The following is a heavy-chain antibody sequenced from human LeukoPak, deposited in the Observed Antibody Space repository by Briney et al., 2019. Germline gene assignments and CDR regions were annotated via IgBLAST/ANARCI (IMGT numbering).Heavy chain of an antibody. D-gene: IGHD1-1*01. CDR2: IKQDGSEK. J-gene: IGHJ5*02. CDR3: ASQLERRQGWFDP. V-gene: IGHV3-7*01. CDR1: EFTFAIYW. Sequence: GGSLRLSCAASEFTFAIYWMSWVRQSPGKGLEWVANIKQDGSEKYYADSVKGRFTISRDNAKNSLYLQMNSLRAEDSAVYYCASQLERRQGWFDPWGQGTLDTVSS.